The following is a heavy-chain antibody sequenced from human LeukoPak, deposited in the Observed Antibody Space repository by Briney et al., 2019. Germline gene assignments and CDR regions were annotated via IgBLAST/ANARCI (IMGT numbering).Heavy chain of an antibody. CDR1: GGSISSSSYY. CDR2: IYYSGST. Sequence: SETLFLTCTVSGGSISSSSYYWGWIRQPPGKGLEWIGSIYYSGSTYYNPSPKSRVTISVDTSKNQFSLKLSSVTAADTAVYYCARYCSSTSCPHDAFDIWGQGTMVTVSS. D-gene: IGHD2-2*01. V-gene: IGHV4-39*01. CDR3: ARYCSSTSCPHDAFDI. J-gene: IGHJ3*02.